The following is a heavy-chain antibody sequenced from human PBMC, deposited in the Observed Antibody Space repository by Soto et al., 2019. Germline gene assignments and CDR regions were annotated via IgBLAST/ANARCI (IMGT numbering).Heavy chain of an antibody. J-gene: IGHJ4*01. CDR1: GDTMSSSGYY. CDR3: ARRAVLRFLEWLLTGILVIDY. D-gene: IGHD3-3*01. Sequence: SESLYLTCTFSGDTMSSSGYYVGWIRQPPGKGLEWIGSIYYSGSTYYNPSLKSRVTISVDTSKNQFSLKLSSVTAADTAVYYCARRAVLRFLEWLLTGILVIDYWGHGTLVPVFS. CDR2: IYYSGST. V-gene: IGHV4-39*01.